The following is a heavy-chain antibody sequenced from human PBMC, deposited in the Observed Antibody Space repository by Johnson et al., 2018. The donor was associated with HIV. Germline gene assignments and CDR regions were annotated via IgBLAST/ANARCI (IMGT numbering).Heavy chain of an antibody. D-gene: IGHD3-3*01. CDR3: ARGGVIHDAFDI. CDR2: ISYDGTNK. CDR1: GFTFDDYA. J-gene: IGHJ3*02. Sequence: QVQLVESGGGLVQPGRSLRLSCAASGFTFDDYAMHWVRQAPGKGLEWVAIISYDGTNKYYADSVKGRLTISRDRSKNTLYLQMNSLRAEDTAVYYCARGGVIHDAFDIWGQGTMDTLSS. V-gene: IGHV3-30*04.